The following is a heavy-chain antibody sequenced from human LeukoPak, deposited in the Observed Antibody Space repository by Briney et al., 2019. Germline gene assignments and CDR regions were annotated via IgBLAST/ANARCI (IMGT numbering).Heavy chain of an antibody. CDR1: GDSISSGDYY. V-gene: IGHV4-39*01. J-gene: IGHJ5*02. Sequence: SQTLSLTCSVSGDSISSGDYYWGWIRQPPGRGLEWIGNIYYSGSTYYSPSLKSRVTVSVDTSKNQFSLKLSSVTAADTAVYYCARQSTIAAARIDPWGQGTLVTVSS. CDR3: ARQSTIAAARIDP. D-gene: IGHD6-25*01. CDR2: IYYSGST.